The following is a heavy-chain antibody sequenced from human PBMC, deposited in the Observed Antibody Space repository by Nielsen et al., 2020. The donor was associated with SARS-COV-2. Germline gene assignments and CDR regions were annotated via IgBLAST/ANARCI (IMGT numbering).Heavy chain of an antibody. V-gene: IGHV3-30*04. CDR1: GFIFSSYA. Sequence: GESLKISCAASGFIFSSYAMHWVRQAPGKGLEWVAVISYDGSNKYYADSVKGRFTISRDNFKNTLYLQMNSLRAEDTAVYYCARDRDIVVVVAATPGYYYGMDVWGQGTTVTVSS. CDR2: ISYDGSNK. CDR3: ARDRDIVVVVAATPGYYYGMDV. J-gene: IGHJ6*02. D-gene: IGHD2-15*01.